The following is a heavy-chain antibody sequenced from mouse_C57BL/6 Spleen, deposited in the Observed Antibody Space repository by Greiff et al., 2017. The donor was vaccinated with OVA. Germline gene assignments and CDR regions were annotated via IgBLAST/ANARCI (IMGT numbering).Heavy chain of an antibody. CDR1: GFTFSSYA. CDR2: ISDGGSYT. D-gene: IGHD1-1*01. Sequence: DVKLVESGGGLVKPGGSLKLSCAASGFTFSSYAMSWVRQTPEKRLEWVATISDGGSYTYYPDNVKGRFTISRDNAKNNLYLQMSHLKSEDTAMYYCAREGYYGSRAMDYWGQGTSVTVSS. J-gene: IGHJ4*01. CDR3: AREGYYGSRAMDY. V-gene: IGHV5-4*01.